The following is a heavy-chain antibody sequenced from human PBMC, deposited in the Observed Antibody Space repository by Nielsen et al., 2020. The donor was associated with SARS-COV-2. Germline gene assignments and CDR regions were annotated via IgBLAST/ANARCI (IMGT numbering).Heavy chain of an antibody. J-gene: IGHJ6*02. CDR2: IWYDGSNK. V-gene: IGHV3-33*01. Sequence: GESLKISCAASGFTFSSYGMHWVRQAPGKGLEWVAVIWYDGSNKYYADSVKGRFTISRDNSKNTLYLQMNSLRAEDTAVYYCARGQWIQLWLHPFSGYYGMDVWGQGTTVTVSS. CDR3: ARGQWIQLWLHPFSGYYGMDV. D-gene: IGHD5-18*01. CDR1: GFTFSSYG.